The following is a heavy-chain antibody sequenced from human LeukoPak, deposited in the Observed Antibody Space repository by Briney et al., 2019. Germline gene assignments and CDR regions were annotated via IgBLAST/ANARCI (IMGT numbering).Heavy chain of an antibody. V-gene: IGHV1-2*02. D-gene: IGHD3-10*01. CDR1: GYAFTGYY. Sequence: ASMKVSCKASGYAFTGYYMHWVRQAPGQGLEWMGWINPNSGGTNYAQKFQGRVTMTRDTSISTAYMELSRLRSDDTAVYYCARDGTTMVRGLNYWGQGTLVTVSS. CDR3: ARDGTTMVRGLNY. J-gene: IGHJ4*02. CDR2: INPNSGGT.